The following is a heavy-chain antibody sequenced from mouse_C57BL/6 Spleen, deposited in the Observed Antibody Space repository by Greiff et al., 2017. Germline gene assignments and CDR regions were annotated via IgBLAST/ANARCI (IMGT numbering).Heavy chain of an antibody. CDR1: GYTFTDYY. CDR2: INPNNGGT. Sequence: EVQLLQSGPELVKPGASVKISCKASGYTFTDYYMNWVKQSHGKSLEWIGDINPNNGGTSYNQKFKGKATLTVDKSSSTAYMELRSLTSEDSAVYYSARGRFITTVVDAMDYWGQGTSVTVSS. J-gene: IGHJ4*01. D-gene: IGHD1-1*01. CDR3: ARGRFITTVVDAMDY. V-gene: IGHV1-26*01.